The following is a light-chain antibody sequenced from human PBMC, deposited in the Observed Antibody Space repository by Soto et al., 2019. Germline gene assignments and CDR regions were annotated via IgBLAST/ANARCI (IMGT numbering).Light chain of an antibody. J-gene: IGKJ1*01. V-gene: IGKV3-15*01. Sequence: IVMTQSPVTLPASREGRPTLSCRASQSISDTLAWCQQKPGQAPRLLIHGASTRAPGFPARFSGSGSGTDFTLTISSLQSEDFAVYYCQQYNNWPWTFGQGTKVDIK. CDR3: QQYNNWPWT. CDR1: QSISDT. CDR2: GAS.